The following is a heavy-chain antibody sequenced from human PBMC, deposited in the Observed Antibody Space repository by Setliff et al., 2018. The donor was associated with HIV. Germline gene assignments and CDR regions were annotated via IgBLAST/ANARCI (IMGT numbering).Heavy chain of an antibody. J-gene: IGHJ4*02. CDR3: ARDRSSTGDYNEEHLFEY. CDR1: GYTFNDYG. CDR2: ISGHNGYT. V-gene: IGHV1-18*01. Sequence: ASVKVSCKASGYTFNDYGISWVRQAPGHGLEWMGWISGHNGYTNYARKVQDRVTMTTDTSTSTAYMELRGLRSDDTAVYYCARDRSSTGDYNEEHLFEYWGQGTQVTVSS. D-gene: IGHD3-22*01.